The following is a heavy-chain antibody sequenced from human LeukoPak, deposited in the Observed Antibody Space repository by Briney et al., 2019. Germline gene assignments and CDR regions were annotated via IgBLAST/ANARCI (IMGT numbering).Heavy chain of an antibody. CDR3: ASVSGYDYFDY. J-gene: IGHJ4*02. Sequence: PGGSLRLSCAASGFTFSSYSMNWVRQAPGKGVEWVSSISSSSSYIYYADSVKGRFTISRDNAKNSLYLQMNSLRAEDTAVYYCASVSGYDYFDYWGQGTLVTVSS. V-gene: IGHV3-21*01. CDR1: GFTFSSYS. CDR2: ISSSSSYI. D-gene: IGHD6-25*01.